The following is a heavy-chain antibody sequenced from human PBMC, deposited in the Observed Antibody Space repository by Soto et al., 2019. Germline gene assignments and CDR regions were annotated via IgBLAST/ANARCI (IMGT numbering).Heavy chain of an antibody. CDR2: ISSSSSYI. Sequence: GGSLRLSCAASGFTFSSYSMNWVRQAPGKGLEWVSSISSSSSYIYYADSVKGRFTISRDNAKNSLYLQMNSLRAEDTAGYYCARAGGYSGRVKYEARAFDIWGQGTMVTVSS. J-gene: IGHJ3*02. V-gene: IGHV3-21*01. CDR1: GFTFSSYS. D-gene: IGHD5-12*01. CDR3: ARAGGYSGRVKYEARAFDI.